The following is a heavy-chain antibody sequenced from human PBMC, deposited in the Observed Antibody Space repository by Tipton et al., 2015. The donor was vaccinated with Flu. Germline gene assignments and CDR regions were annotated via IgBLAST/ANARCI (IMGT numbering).Heavy chain of an antibody. Sequence: TLSLTCNVSGGSLSGYYWSWTRQPAGKGLEWIGRIYTSGNTNYSPSLKSRVTMSVDTSKNQFSLKLSSLTAADTAVYYCARLSSNWYHQLDNWGQGTLVTISS. CDR3: ARLSSNWYHQLDN. D-gene: IGHD6-13*01. CDR1: GGSLSGYY. CDR2: IYTSGNT. V-gene: IGHV4-4*07. J-gene: IGHJ4*02.